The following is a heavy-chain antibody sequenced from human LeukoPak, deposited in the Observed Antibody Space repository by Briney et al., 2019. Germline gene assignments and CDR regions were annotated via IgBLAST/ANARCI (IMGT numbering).Heavy chain of an antibody. Sequence: GRSMRLSCAASGFTFSDYNMHWVRQAPGTLMDWVALMSPDGNKKYYADSVKGRFTISRDNSKNTVDLQLNSLRAEDTAVYYCARDLIGRYTFDYCGQGTLVTVSS. J-gene: IGHJ4*02. CDR2: MSPDGNKK. D-gene: IGHD3-10*01. V-gene: IGHV3-30-3*01. CDR1: GFTFSDYN. CDR3: ARDLIGRYTFDY.